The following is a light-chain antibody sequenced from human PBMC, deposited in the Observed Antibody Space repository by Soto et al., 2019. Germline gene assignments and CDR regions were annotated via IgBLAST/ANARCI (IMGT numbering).Light chain of an antibody. CDR3: SSYSADSNLLV. CDR2: DVS. Sequence: QSALTQPASVSGSPGQSITISCTGTSSDVGGYNYVSWYQQHPGKAPKLMMYDVSNRPSWVSNRFSGSKSGNTASLTISGLQADDDADYYYSSYSADSNLLVFGGGTKLTVL. V-gene: IGLV2-14*01. CDR1: SSDVGGYNY. J-gene: IGLJ2*01.